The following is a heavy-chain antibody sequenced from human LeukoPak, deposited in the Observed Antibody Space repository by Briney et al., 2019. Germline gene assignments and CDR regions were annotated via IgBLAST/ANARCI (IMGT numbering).Heavy chain of an antibody. CDR3: ARVHHYDFWSGSWRDHDAFDI. CDR1: GFTFSRYW. CDR2: IKHDGAEK. D-gene: IGHD3-3*01. J-gene: IGHJ3*02. Sequence: GGTLRLSCAASGFTFSRYWMTWVRQAPGKGLEWVANIKHDGAEKHYVDSVKGRFSISRDNAKNSLYLQMNSLRAEDTAVYYCARVHHYDFWSGSWRDHDAFDIWGQGTMVTVSS. V-gene: IGHV3-7*01.